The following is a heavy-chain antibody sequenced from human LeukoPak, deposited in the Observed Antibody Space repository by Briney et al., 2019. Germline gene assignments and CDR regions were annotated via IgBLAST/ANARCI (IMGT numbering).Heavy chain of an antibody. D-gene: IGHD6-13*01. J-gene: IGHJ4*02. CDR1: GFTFSSYA. Sequence: PGGSLRLSCAASGFTFSSYAMSWVRQAPGKGLEWVSAISGSGGSTYYADSVKGRFTIPRDNSKNTLYLQMNSLRAEDTAVYYCEKPRQQLVLTYFDYWGQGTLVTVSS. CDR2: ISGSGGST. V-gene: IGHV3-23*01. CDR3: EKPRQQLVLTYFDY.